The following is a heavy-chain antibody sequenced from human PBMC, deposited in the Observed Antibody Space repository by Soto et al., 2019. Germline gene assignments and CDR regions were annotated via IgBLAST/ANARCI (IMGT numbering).Heavy chain of an antibody. CDR2: IYPGDSDT. CDR3: ARTGYCSSTSCYYYGMDV. Sequence: HGESLKISCKGSGYSFTSHWIGWVRQMPGKGLEWMGIIYPGDSDTRYSPSFQGQVTISADKSISTAYLQWSSLKASDTAMYYCARTGYCSSTSCYYYGMDVWGQGTTVTVSS. D-gene: IGHD2-2*01. CDR1: GYSFTSHW. J-gene: IGHJ6*02. V-gene: IGHV5-51*01.